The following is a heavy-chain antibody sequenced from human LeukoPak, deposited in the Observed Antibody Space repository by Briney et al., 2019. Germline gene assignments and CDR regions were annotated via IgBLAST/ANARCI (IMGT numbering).Heavy chain of an antibody. J-gene: IGHJ3*01. CDR3: ASGKYFYDDPASLNRASRTALDL. V-gene: IGHV4-59*11. CDR1: GDSTAGRY. D-gene: IGHD3-16*01. CDR2: VYKSGDV. Sequence: SKTLSLTCSVSGDSTAGRYWSWIRQSPGKGLEWLGLVYKSGDVNYHPSFRSRLSVSLDRSKTQVSLRLRSVTAADTAVYYCASGKYFYDDPASLNRASRTALDLWARGTMVNVSS.